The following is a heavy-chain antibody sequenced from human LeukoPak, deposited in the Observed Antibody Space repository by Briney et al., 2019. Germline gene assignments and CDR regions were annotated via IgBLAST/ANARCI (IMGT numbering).Heavy chain of an antibody. CDR1: GFSFRLYG. Sequence: GGSLRLSCAASGFSFRLYGMHWVRQAPGKGLEWVALMLYDGSGIYYADSVKGRFSVSRDNSNYMFYLQMTSLRGEDSAVYYCARDLASGNHPDGFDVWAQGTLVTVSS. V-gene: IGHV3-33*05. CDR2: MLYDGSGI. J-gene: IGHJ3*01. D-gene: IGHD1-14*01. CDR3: ARDLASGNHPDGFDV.